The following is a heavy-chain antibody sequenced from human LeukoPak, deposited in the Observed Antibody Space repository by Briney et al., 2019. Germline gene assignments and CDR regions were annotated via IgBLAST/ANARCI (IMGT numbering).Heavy chain of an antibody. Sequence: ASVKVSCRASGYTFTGYYMHWVRQAPGQGLEWMGIINPSGGSTSYAQKFQGRVTMTRDTSTSTVYMELSSLRSEDTAVYYCARVGGWLRFNYWGQGTLVTVSS. CDR3: ARVGGWLRFNY. V-gene: IGHV1-46*01. CDR1: GYTFTGYY. J-gene: IGHJ4*02. D-gene: IGHD5-12*01. CDR2: INPSGGST.